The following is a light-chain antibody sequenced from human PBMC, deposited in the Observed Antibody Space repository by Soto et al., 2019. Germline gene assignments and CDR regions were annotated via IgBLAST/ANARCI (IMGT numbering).Light chain of an antibody. V-gene: IGLV2-14*03. J-gene: IGLJ3*02. Sequence: QSVLTQPASVSGSPGQSITISCTGTSSDVGGYNYVSWFQQHPGKAPKLKIYEVSNRPSGVSNRFSGSKSGYTASLTISELQAEDEADYYCTSFTSSSTWGFXGGTK. CDR3: TSFTSSSTWG. CDR1: SSDVGGYNY. CDR2: EVS.